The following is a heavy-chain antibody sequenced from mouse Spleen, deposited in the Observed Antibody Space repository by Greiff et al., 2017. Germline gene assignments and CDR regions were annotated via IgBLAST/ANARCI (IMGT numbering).Heavy chain of an antibody. CDR2: INPYNGDT. V-gene: IGHV1-20*01. CDR3: ARSHYDYILYAMDY. Sequence: VQLKQSGPELVKPGDSVKISCKASGYSFTGYFMNWVMQSHGKSLEWIGRINPYNGDTFYNQKFKGKATLTVDKSSSTAHMELRSLTSEDSAVYYCARSHYDYILYAMDYWGQGTSVTVSS. CDR1: GYSFTGYF. D-gene: IGHD2-4*01. J-gene: IGHJ4*01.